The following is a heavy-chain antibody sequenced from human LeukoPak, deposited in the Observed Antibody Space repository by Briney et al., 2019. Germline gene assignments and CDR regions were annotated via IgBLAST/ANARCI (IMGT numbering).Heavy chain of an antibody. J-gene: IGHJ4*02. V-gene: IGHV3-48*01. Sequence: GGSLRLSCAASGFTFSSYGMNWVRQAPGKGLEWVSYISSSSSTIYYADSVKGRFTISRDNAKNSLYLQMNSLRAEDTAVYYCARDSTVTANGGTDWGQGALVTVSS. CDR3: ARDSTVTANGGTD. CDR2: ISSSSSTI. CDR1: GFTFSSYG. D-gene: IGHD4-17*01.